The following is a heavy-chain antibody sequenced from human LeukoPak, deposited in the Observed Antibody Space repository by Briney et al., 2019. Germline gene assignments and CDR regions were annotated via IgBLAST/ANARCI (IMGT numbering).Heavy chain of an antibody. CDR2: ISSRSTYI. D-gene: IGHD2-15*01. CDR1: GFALSSYA. V-gene: IGHV3-21*01. Sequence: PGGSLRLSCAASGFALSSYAMNRVRQAPGKGLEWVSSISSRSTYIYYADSVQGRFTISRDNAKNSLYLQMNSLRAEDTAVYYCATGEGYCGDTACMFAYWGLGTVVTVSS. J-gene: IGHJ4*02. CDR3: ATGEGYCGDTACMFAY.